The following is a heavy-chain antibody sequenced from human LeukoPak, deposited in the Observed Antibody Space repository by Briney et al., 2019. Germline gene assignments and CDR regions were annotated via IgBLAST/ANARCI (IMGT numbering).Heavy chain of an antibody. Sequence: GASVKVSCKASGYTFTNYAMNWVRQAPGQGLEWMGWINTNTGNPTYAQGFTGRFVFSLDTSVSTAYLQISSLKAEDTAVYYCAREIRPVVTIFGVVPTPLYYYYGMDVWGRGTTVTVSS. CDR2: INTNTGNP. V-gene: IGHV7-4-1*02. CDR1: GYTFTNYA. CDR3: AREIRPVVTIFGVVPTPLYYYYGMDV. J-gene: IGHJ6*02. D-gene: IGHD3-3*01.